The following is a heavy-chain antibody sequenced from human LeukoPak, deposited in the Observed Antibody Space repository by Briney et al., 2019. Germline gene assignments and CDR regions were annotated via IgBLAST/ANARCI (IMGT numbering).Heavy chain of an antibody. CDR1: GYSISSGYY. D-gene: IGHD3-3*01. CDR2: IYHSGST. J-gene: IGHJ4*02. Sequence: SETLSLTCTVSGYSISSGYYWGWIRQPPGKGLEWIGSIYHSGSTYYNPSLKSRVTISVDTSKNQFSLKLSSVTAADTAVYYCARESDFLDYWGQGTLVTVSS. CDR3: ARESDFLDY. V-gene: IGHV4-38-2*02.